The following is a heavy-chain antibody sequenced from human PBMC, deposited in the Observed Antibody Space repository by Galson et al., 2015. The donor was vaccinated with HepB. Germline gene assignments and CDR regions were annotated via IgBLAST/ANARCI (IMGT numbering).Heavy chain of an antibody. CDR3: ARQPPVADSSGWYDDAFDI. D-gene: IGHD6-19*01. CDR2: IYPGDSDT. J-gene: IGHJ3*02. V-gene: IGHV5-51*01. Sequence: QSGAEVKKPGESLKISCKGSGYSFTSYWIGWVRQMPGKGLEWMGIIYPGDSDTRYSPSFQGQVTISADKSISTAYLQWSSLKASDTAMYYCARQPPVADSSGWYDDAFDIWGQGTMVTVSS. CDR1: GYSFTSYW.